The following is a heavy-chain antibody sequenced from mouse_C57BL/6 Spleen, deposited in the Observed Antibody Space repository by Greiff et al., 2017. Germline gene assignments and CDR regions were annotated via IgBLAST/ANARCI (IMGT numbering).Heavy chain of an antibody. CDR2: IDPEDGET. D-gene: IGHD1-1*01. J-gene: IGHJ4*01. CDR3: ARNVVALYYAMDY. Sequence: DVKLVESGAELVKPGASVKLSCTASGFNIKDYYMHWVKQRTEQGLEWIGRIDPEDGETKYAPKFQGKATITADTSSNTAYLQLSSLTSEDTAVYYCARNVVALYYAMDYWGQGTSVTVSS. V-gene: IGHV14-2*01. CDR1: GFNIKDYY.